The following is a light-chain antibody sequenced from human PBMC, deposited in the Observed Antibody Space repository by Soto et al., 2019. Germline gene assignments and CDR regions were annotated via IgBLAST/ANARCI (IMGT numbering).Light chain of an antibody. Sequence: DIQMTQSPSTLSASVVDRVTITCRASQSISRWLALYQQRPGKAPKLLFFKASTLEGGARSRFSASGSGTDFPLPISSLQPDVLATYFCLQYNVYPLTFGGGTKVDIK. V-gene: IGKV1-5*03. CDR1: QSISRW. J-gene: IGKJ4*01. CDR3: LQYNVYPLT. CDR2: KAS.